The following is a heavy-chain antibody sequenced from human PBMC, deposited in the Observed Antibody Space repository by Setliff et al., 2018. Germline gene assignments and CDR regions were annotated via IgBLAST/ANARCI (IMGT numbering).Heavy chain of an antibody. V-gene: IGHV4-34*01. D-gene: IGHD3-10*01. CDR3: ARESATIGEFPLYYFDK. J-gene: IGHJ4*02. Sequence: SETLSLTCAASGGTFSDYYWTWIRQPPGKGLEWIGEINHSGSSNYNPSLKSRLTISVDTSKNQFSLRLNSVTAADTAVYYCARESATIGEFPLYYFDKWGQGIPVTVSS. CDR2: INHSGSS. CDR1: GGTFSDYY.